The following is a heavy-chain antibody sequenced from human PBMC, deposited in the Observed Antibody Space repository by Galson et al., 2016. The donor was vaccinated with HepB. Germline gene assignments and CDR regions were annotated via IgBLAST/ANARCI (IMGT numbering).Heavy chain of an antibody. CDR1: GFTFSSYS. Sequence: SLRLSCAASGFTFSSYSMNWVRQAPGKGLEWVSFISSSSNNIYYAQSVKGRFTVSRDNARNSLSRHMNSLRVEDTAIYYCARKRSGSSAAGDFWGQGTVVTVFS. CDR3: ARKRSGSSAAGDF. D-gene: IGHD3-22*01. J-gene: IGHJ4*02. V-gene: IGHV3-48*01. CDR2: ISSSSNNI.